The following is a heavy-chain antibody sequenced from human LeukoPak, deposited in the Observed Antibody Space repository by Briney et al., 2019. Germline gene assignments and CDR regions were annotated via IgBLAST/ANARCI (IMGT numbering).Heavy chain of an antibody. CDR3: AGGVGATTYF. Sequence: GSLKLSCAASGFTFSSYGMHWVRQPPGKGLEWIGVIYYGGSTYYHPSLKSRVTISMDTSKSQFSLRLTSVTAADTAVYYCAGGVGATTYFWGQGTLVTVSS. CDR2: IYYGGST. CDR1: GFTFSSYG. D-gene: IGHD1-26*01. J-gene: IGHJ4*02. V-gene: IGHV4-59*12.